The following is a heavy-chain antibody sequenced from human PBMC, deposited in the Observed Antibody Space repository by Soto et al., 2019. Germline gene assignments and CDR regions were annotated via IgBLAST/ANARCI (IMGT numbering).Heavy chain of an antibody. CDR3: AKDEYWESHFYYFMDL. J-gene: IGHJ6*03. V-gene: IGHV3-30*15. D-gene: IGHD3-16*01. CDR2: ISHDGSIT. Sequence: GSLRLSCAASGFTFSSYAMHWVRQAPGKGIEWVAVISHDGSITYYSDSVKGRFTMSRDNSNNTLFLQMSSLRSEDTAIYYCAKDEYWESHFYYFMDLWGRGTTVTVSS. CDR1: GFTFSSYA.